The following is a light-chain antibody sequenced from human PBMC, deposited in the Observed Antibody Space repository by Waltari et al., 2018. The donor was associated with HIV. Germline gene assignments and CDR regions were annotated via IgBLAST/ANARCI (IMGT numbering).Light chain of an antibody. CDR1: QSVSSSY. V-gene: IGKV3-20*01. Sequence: PGEGATLSCRASQSVSSSYLAWYQQRRGQAPSLLIYDASSRPTGVPDRFRGSGSGTHFTLTISRLEPEDFGVYYCQQYAASPRTFGQGTRVEIK. CDR3: QQYAASPRT. J-gene: IGKJ2*01. CDR2: DAS.